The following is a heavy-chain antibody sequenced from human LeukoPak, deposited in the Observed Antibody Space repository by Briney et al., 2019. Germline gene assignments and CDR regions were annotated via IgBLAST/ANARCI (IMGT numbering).Heavy chain of an antibody. CDR3: ARARRGDY. Sequence: GGSLRLSCAASGFTFSNFWMSWVRHAPGKGLEWVGNINQDASEKYYVDSVKDRFTISRDNAKNSLYLQMNSLRAEDTAVYYCARARRGDYWGQGTLVTVSS. J-gene: IGHJ4*02. CDR2: INQDASEK. CDR1: GFTFSNFW. V-gene: IGHV3-7*04.